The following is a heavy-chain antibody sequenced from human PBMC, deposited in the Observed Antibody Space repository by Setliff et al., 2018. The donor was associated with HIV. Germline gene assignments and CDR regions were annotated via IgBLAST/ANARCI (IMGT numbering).Heavy chain of an antibody. CDR3: ARVQMAYAAFDV. J-gene: IGHJ3*01. V-gene: IGHV4-59*01. CDR1: GGSIRNYY. CDR2: IYFTGSS. Sequence: SETLSLTCTVSGGSIRNYYWSWIRQPPGKGLEWIGSIYFTGSSDNNPSLKSRVTFSVDTSKHQFSLKLSSVTAADTAVYYCARVQMAYAAFDVWGQGTMVTVSS. D-gene: IGHD4-17*01.